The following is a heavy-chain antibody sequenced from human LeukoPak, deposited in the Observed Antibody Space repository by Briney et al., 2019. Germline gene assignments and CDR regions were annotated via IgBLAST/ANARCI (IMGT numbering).Heavy chain of an antibody. CDR3: ARRDIDAFDI. V-gene: IGHV4-61*01. CDR1: VGSVSSGIYY. J-gene: IGHJ3*02. CDR2: IYYSGST. Sequence: PSETLSLTCPVSVGSVSSGIYYWSWTPRPPGKGLEVIGYIYYSGSTNYNPSPKSRVTISVDTSKNQFSLKLSSVTAADTAVYYCARRDIDAFDIWGQGTMVTVSS.